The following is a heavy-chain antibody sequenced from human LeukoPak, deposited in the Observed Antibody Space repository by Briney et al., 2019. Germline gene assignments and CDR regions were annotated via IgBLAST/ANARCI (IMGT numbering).Heavy chain of an antibody. V-gene: IGHV3-7*01. CDR1: GFTFSSYW. J-gene: IGHJ3*02. D-gene: IGHD3-10*01. Sequence: PGGSLRLSCAASGFTFSSYWMSWVRQAPGKGLEWVANIKQDGSEKYYVDSVKGRFTISRDNAKNSLYLQMNGLRAEDTAVYYCARDRIRQFPGGAFDIWGQGTMVTVSS. CDR2: IKQDGSEK. CDR3: ARDRIRQFPGGAFDI.